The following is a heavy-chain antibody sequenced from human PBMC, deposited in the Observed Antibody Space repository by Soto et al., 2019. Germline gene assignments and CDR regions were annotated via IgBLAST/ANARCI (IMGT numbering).Heavy chain of an antibody. J-gene: IGHJ4*02. V-gene: IGHV3-48*01. CDR2: ISNSSSTI. CDR1: GFSFRSYS. Sequence: PGGSLRLSCAASGFSFRSYSMNWVRQAPGKGLEWVSYISNSSSTIYYADSVKGRFTISRDNAKNSLFLQMNSLRAEDAAVYYCAISGVAEWELLSVYWGQGTLVTV. D-gene: IGHD1-26*01. CDR3: AISGVAEWELLSVY.